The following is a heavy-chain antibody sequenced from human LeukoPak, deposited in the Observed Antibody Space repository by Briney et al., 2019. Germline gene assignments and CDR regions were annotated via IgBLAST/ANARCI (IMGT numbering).Heavy chain of an antibody. Sequence: PGGSLRLSCAASGFTFSSYGMHWVRQAPGKGLEWVAVISYDGSNKYYADPVKGRFTISRDNSKNTLSLQMNSLRAEDTAVYYCARDGYYGSGSYDYWGQGTLVTVSS. J-gene: IGHJ4*02. D-gene: IGHD3-10*01. CDR2: ISYDGSNK. CDR3: ARDGYYGSGSYDY. CDR1: GFTFSSYG. V-gene: IGHV3-30*03.